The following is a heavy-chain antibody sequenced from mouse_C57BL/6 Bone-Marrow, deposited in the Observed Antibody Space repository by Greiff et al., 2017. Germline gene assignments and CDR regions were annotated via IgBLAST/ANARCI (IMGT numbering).Heavy chain of an antibody. V-gene: IGHV1-50*01. J-gene: IGHJ2*01. CDR1: GYTFTSYW. D-gene: IGHD2-4*01. Sequence: VQLQQPGAELVKPGASVKLSCKASGYTFTSYWMQWVKQRPGQGLEWIGEIDPSDSYTNYNQKFKGKATLTVDTSSSTAYMQLSSLTSEDSAVYYCARRNDYDKKGYYFDYWGQGTTLTVSS. CDR3: ARRNDYDKKGYYFDY. CDR2: IDPSDSYT.